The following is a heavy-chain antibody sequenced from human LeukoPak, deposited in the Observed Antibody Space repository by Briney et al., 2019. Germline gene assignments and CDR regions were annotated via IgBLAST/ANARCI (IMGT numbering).Heavy chain of an antibody. V-gene: IGHV1-69*05. CDR3: ARSYSDFWSGNVRYLLGY. J-gene: IGHJ4*02. D-gene: IGHD3-3*01. Sequence: SVKVSCKASGGTFSSYAISWVRQAPGQGLEWMGRIIPIFGTANYAQKFQGRVTITMDESTSTAYMELSSLRSEDTAVYYCARSYSDFWSGNVRYLLGYWGQGTLVTVSS. CDR2: IIPIFGTA. CDR1: GGTFSSYA.